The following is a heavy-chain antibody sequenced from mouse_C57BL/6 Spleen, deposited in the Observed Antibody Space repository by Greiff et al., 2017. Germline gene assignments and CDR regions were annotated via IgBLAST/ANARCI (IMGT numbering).Heavy chain of an antibody. CDR2: ISDGGSYT. D-gene: IGHD1-1*01. J-gene: IGHJ2*01. Sequence: EVHLVESGGGLVKPGGSLKLSCAASGFTFSSYAMSWVRQTPEKRLEWVATISDGGSYTYYPDNVKGRFTISRDNAKNNLYLQMRHLKSEDTAMYYCARAGFTTVYYFDYWGQGTTLTVSS. CDR3: ARAGFTTVYYFDY. V-gene: IGHV5-4*01. CDR1: GFTFSSYA.